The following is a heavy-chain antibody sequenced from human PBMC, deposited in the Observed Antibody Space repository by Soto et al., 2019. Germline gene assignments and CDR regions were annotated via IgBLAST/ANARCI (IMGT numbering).Heavy chain of an antibody. Sequence: PGGSLRLSCAASGFTFSSYAMSWVRQAPGKGLEWVSAISGSGGSTYYADSVKGRFTISRDNSKNTLYLQMNSLRAEDTAVYYCAKDRKCTMALRTGCGMDVWGQGTTVTVSS. CDR2: ISGSGGST. D-gene: IGHD3-10*01. CDR3: AKDRKCTMALRTGCGMDV. J-gene: IGHJ6*02. V-gene: IGHV3-23*01. CDR1: GFTFSSYA.